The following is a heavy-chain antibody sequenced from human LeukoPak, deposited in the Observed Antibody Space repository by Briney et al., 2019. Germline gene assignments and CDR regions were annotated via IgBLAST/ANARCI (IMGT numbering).Heavy chain of an antibody. CDR2: INPSDGST. J-gene: IGHJ4*02. V-gene: IGHV1-46*01. CDR3: ANSYYDSSGYWGLYYFDY. D-gene: IGHD3-22*01. Sequence: ASVKVSCKASGYTFTSYYMHWVRQAPGQGLEWMGIINPSDGSTNYAQKFQGRVTMTGDTSTSTVYMEVNSLRSEDTAVYYCANSYYDSSGYWGLYYFDYWGQGTLVTVSS. CDR1: GYTFTSYY.